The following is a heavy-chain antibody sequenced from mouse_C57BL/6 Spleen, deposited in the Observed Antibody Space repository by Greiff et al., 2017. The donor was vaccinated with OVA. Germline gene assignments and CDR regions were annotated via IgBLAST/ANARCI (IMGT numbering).Heavy chain of an antibody. V-gene: IGHV7-3*01. D-gene: IGHD3-3*01. CDR3: ARGRASYYFDY. J-gene: IGHJ2*01. CDR1: GFTFTDYY. Sequence: DVQLVESGGGLVQPGGSLSLSCAASGFTFTDYYMSWVRQPPGKALEWLGFIRNKANGYTTEYSASVKGRFTISRDNSQSILYLQMNALRAEDSATYYCARGRASYYFDYWGQGTTLTVSS. CDR2: IRNKANGYTT.